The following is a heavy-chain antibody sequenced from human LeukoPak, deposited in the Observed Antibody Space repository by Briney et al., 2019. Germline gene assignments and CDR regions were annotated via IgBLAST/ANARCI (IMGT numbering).Heavy chain of an antibody. Sequence: GGSLRLSCAASGFSFSTSNMNWVCQAPGKGLEWVSYISGGSSTIYYADSVKGRFTISRDNAKNSLYLQMNSLRVDDTAVYYCTREVSGWRGGAFDLWGQGTMVTVSS. CDR2: ISGGSSTI. J-gene: IGHJ3*01. CDR3: TREVSGWRGGAFDL. D-gene: IGHD6-19*01. V-gene: IGHV3-48*04. CDR1: GFSFSTSN.